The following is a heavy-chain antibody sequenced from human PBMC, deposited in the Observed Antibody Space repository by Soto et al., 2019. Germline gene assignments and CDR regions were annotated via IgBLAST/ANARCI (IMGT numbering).Heavy chain of an antibody. CDR2: IFPNSGGST. V-gene: IGHV1-2*02. J-gene: IGHJ4*01. CDR3: AKDEGGIFDS. CDR1: GYTFAAYY. D-gene: IGHD3-16*01. Sequence: QVQLVQSGAEVKGPGASVKVSCKTSGYTFAAYYIHWVRQAPGQGLEWMGFIFPNSGGSTTSAQQFEGRVTMTRDSSISTAYLELSGVTPDDSAVYYCAKDEGGIFDSWGQGTLVTVSS.